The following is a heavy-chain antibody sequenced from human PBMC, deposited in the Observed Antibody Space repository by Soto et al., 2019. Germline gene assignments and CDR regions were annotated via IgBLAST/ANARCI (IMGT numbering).Heavy chain of an antibody. Sequence: EAQLVESGGDLVQPGGSLRLSCAASGFMFSDSWMNWVRQAPGKGLEWVANIKPDGSETAYVDSVKGRFTXXXXXXXXXXXLQMXXLRVXDXAVYYCASGIDPWGQ. V-gene: IGHV3-7*05. CDR1: GFMFSDSW. CDR2: IKPDGSET. J-gene: IGHJ5*02. CDR3: ASGIDP.